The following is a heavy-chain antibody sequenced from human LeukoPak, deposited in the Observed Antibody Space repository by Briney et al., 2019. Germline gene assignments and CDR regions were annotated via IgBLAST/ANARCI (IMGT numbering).Heavy chain of an antibody. Sequence: GGSLRLSCAASGFIVSTTFLTWVRQAPGKGPEWVSVIVTDGSAFYADSVKGRFTISRDSSKNTLYLQMNSLRAEDTAVYYCARGRPQSSVYDYWGQGTLVTVSS. J-gene: IGHJ4*02. D-gene: IGHD5-24*01. CDR1: GFIVSTTF. V-gene: IGHV3-53*01. CDR3: ARGRPQSSVYDY. CDR2: IVTDGSA.